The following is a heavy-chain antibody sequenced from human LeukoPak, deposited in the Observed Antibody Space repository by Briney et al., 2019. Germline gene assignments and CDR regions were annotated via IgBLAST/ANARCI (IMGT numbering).Heavy chain of an antibody. Sequence: ASVKVSCKVSGYTLTELSMHWVRQAPGKGLEWMGGFDPEDGETIYAQKFQGRVTMTEDTSTDTAYMELSSLRSEDTAVYYCARGEVWFGELDDPQFDYWGQGTLVTVSS. D-gene: IGHD3-10*01. CDR2: FDPEDGET. V-gene: IGHV1-24*01. J-gene: IGHJ4*02. CDR3: ARGEVWFGELDDPQFDY. CDR1: GYTLTELS.